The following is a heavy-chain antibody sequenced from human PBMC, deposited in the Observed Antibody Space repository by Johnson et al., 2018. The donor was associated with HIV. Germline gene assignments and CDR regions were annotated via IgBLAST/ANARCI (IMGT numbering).Heavy chain of an antibody. V-gene: IGHV3-20*04. J-gene: IGHJ3*02. D-gene: IGHD5-12*01. Sequence: VQLVESGGGVVQPGGSLRLSCAASGFTFDDYGMSWVRQAPGKGLEWVSGINCSGGNTDYADSVKGRFTISRDNAKKSLNLQMNSLRAEDTALYYCARSLRYGNMVATIRPFDIWGQGTMVTVSS. CDR1: GFTFDDYG. CDR3: ARSLRYGNMVATIRPFDI. CDR2: INCSGGNT.